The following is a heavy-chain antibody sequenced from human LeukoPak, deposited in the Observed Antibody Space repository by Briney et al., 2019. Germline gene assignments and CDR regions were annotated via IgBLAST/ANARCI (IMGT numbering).Heavy chain of an antibody. Sequence: KPGRSLRLSCAASGFTFSDYFMSWIRQAPGKGLEWVSYISSSGSSVYYADSVKGRFTISRDNAKNSLYLQMNSLRAEDTAVYYCARDWGQQLVFDYWGQGTLVTVSS. CDR2: ISSSGSSV. D-gene: IGHD6-13*01. V-gene: IGHV3-11*01. CDR1: GFTFSDYF. J-gene: IGHJ4*02. CDR3: ARDWGQQLVFDY.